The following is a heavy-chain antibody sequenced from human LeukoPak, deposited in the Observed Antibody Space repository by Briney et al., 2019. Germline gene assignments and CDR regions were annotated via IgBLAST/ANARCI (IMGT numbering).Heavy chain of an antibody. CDR1: GGSISSGDYY. D-gene: IGHD4-23*01. J-gene: IGHJ4*02. V-gene: IGHV4-30-4*01. CDR3: ARALDYGGNSGVVDY. CDR2: IYYSGST. Sequence: PSETLSLTCTVSGGSISSGDYYWSWIRQPPGKGLEWIGYIYYSGSTYYNPSLKSRVTISVDTSKNQFSLKLSSVTAADTAVYYCARALDYGGNSGVVDYWGQGTLVTVSS.